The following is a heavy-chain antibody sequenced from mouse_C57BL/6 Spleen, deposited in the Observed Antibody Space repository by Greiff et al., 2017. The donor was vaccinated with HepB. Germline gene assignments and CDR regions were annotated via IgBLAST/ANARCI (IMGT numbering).Heavy chain of an antibody. V-gene: IGHV1-81*01. D-gene: IGHD1-1*01. J-gene: IGHJ4*01. CDR3: ARIPADYYYGSSYDAMDY. Sequence: QVHVKQSGAELARPGASVKLSCKASGYTFTSYGISWVKQRTGQGLEWIGEIYPRSGNIYYNEKFKGKATLTADKSSSTAYMELRSLTSEDSAVYFCARIPADYYYGSSYDAMDYWGQGTSVTVSS. CDR2: IYPRSGNI. CDR1: GYTFTSYG.